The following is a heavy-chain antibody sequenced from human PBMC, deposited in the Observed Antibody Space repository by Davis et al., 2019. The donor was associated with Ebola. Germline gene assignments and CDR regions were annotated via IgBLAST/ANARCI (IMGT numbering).Heavy chain of an antibody. CDR1: GYIFSNYD. CDR2: VNPYSGHT. Sequence: ASVKVSCKASGYIFSNYDINWVRQARGQGLEWMGWVNPYSGHTGYVEKFKGRVTMTRDPSISTAYMELSSLTIDDTAVYYCARGYSPKCRGGDCVNDFWGQGTLITVST. J-gene: IGHJ4*02. CDR3: ARGYSPKCRGGDCVNDF. V-gene: IGHV1-8*01. D-gene: IGHD2-21*02.